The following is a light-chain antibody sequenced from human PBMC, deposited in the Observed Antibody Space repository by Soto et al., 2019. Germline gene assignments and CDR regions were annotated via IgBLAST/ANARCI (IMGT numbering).Light chain of an antibody. V-gene: IGKV3-15*01. CDR2: GAS. J-gene: IGKJ1*01. Sequence: EIVMTQSPATLSVSPGERATLSCRASQSVSSNLAWYQQRPGQAPRLLIHGASTRATGIPARFSGSGSGTEFTLTISSLQSEDFAVYYCQHSDKWHPWTFGQGTKVEVK. CDR1: QSVSSN. CDR3: QHSDKWHPWT.